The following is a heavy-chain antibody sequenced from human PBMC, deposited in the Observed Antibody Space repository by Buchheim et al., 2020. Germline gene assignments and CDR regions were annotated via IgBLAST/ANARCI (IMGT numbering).Heavy chain of an antibody. CDR2: IYYTGAT. D-gene: IGHD4-11*01. CDR1: GGSINRGGYY. CDR3: ARDGYNNFGEYFAMDV. V-gene: IGHV4-31*03. J-gene: IGHJ6*02. Sequence: QMQLQESGPGLVKPLQTLSLTCTVSGGSINRGGYYWSWIRQHSVRGLEWIGYIYYTGATSYSTSLKSRVSISVTISRNQFSLRVNSVTAADTAVYFCARDGYNNFGEYFAMDVWGQGT.